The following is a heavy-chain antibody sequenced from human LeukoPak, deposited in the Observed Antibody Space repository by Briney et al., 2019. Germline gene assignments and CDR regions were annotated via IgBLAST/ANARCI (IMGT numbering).Heavy chain of an antibody. J-gene: IGHJ4*02. D-gene: IGHD6-13*01. CDR2: ISYDGSNK. Sequence: GGSLRLSCAASGFTFSSYAMHWVRQAPGKGLEWVAVISYDGSNKYYADSVKGRFTISRDNSKNTLYLQMNSLRAEDTAVYYCARDRDSSSAFDYWGQETLVTVSS. CDR3: ARDRDSSSAFDY. V-gene: IGHV3-30*04. CDR1: GFTFSSYA.